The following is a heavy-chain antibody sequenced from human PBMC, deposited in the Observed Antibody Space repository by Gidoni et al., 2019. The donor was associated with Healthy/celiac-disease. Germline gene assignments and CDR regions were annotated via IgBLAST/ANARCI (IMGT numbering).Heavy chain of an antibody. CDR3: AKGARGSGWYEEPFFY. Sequence: EVQLVESGGGLVQPGRSLRLSCAASGFTFDDYAMHWVRQAPGKGLEWVSGISWNSGSIGYADSVKGRFTISRDNAKNSLYLQMNSLRAEDTALYYCAKGARGSGWYEEPFFYWGQGTLVTVSS. J-gene: IGHJ4*02. V-gene: IGHV3-9*01. D-gene: IGHD6-19*01. CDR2: ISWNSGSI. CDR1: GFTFDDYA.